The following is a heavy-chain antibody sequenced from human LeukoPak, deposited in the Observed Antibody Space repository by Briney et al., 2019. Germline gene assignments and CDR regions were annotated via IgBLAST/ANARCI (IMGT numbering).Heavy chain of an antibody. Sequence: GGSLRLSCAASGFTFSSYSMNWVRQAPGKGLEWVSSISSSSSYIYYADSVEGRFTISRDNAKNSLYLQMNSLRAEDTAVYYCARDCRYDYDSSGCVDYWGQGTLVTVSS. CDR2: ISSSSSYI. D-gene: IGHD3-22*01. J-gene: IGHJ4*02. V-gene: IGHV3-21*01. CDR3: ARDCRYDYDSSGCVDY. CDR1: GFTFSSYS.